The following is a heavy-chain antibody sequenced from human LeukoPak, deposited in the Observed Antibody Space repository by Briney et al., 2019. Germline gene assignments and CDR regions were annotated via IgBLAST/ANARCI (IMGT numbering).Heavy chain of an antibody. J-gene: IGHJ4*02. D-gene: IGHD6-19*01. CDR3: ARDGGWYFDQ. Sequence: GGSLRLSCAASGFTFSNAWMSWVRQAPGKGLEWVGRIKTKTDGDGGTTDYAAPVKGRFTVSRDDSKNTLYLQMNSLRAEDTAVYYCARDGGWYFDQWGQGTLVTVSS. V-gene: IGHV3-15*01. CDR2: IKTKTDGDGGTT. CDR1: GFTFSNAW.